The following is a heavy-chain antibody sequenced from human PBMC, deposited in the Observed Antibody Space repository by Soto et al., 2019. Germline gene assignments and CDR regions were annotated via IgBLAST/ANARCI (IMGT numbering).Heavy chain of an antibody. D-gene: IGHD4-17*01. V-gene: IGHV3-30-3*01. CDR3: ARGDYGDYPYYFDY. CDR2: ISYDGSNK. Sequence: QVQLVESGGGVVQPGRSLRLSCAASGFTFSSYAMHWVRQAPGKGLEWVAVISYDGSNKYYADSVKGRFTISRDNSKNTLYLQMNSLRAEDTAVYYCARGDYGDYPYYFDYWGQGTLVTVSS. J-gene: IGHJ4*02. CDR1: GFTFSSYA.